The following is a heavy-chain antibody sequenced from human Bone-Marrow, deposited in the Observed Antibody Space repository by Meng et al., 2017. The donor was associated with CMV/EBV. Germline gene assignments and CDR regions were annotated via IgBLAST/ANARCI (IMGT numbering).Heavy chain of an antibody. CDR2: ITPILGTA. D-gene: IGHD3-10*01. J-gene: IGHJ4*02. Sequence: SVKVSCKASGYTFTSYDINWVRQATGQGLEWMGRITPILGTANYAQKFQGRVTITADKSTSTAYMELSSLRSEDTAVYYCAREGTPLVLWGQGTLVTVSS. CDR3: AREGTPLVL. V-gene: IGHV1-69*04. CDR1: GYTFTSYD.